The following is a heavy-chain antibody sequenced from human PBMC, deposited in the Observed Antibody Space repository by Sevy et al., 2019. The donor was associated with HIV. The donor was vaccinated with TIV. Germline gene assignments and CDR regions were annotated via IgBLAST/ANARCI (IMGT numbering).Heavy chain of an antibody. V-gene: IGHV3-30-3*01. Sequence: GGYLRLSCAASGFTFTNFPMHWVRQAPGRGLEWVAIISFNGNHEFYADSVKGRFTISRDNSKSTLYLQMNSLRSDDTAVYYCVRTTGLTGSYEYWGQGTQVTVSS. CDR2: ISFNGNHE. D-gene: IGHD3-9*01. CDR3: VRTTGLTGSYEY. CDR1: GFTFTNFP. J-gene: IGHJ4*02.